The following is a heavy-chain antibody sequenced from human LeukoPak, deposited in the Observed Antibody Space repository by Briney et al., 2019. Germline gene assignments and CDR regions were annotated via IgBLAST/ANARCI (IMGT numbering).Heavy chain of an antibody. CDR3: ARYRNYYDSSGYYYVEYFQH. D-gene: IGHD3-22*01. Sequence: GASVTVSCKASGYTFTGYYMHWVRQAPGQGLEWMGWISPNSGGTNYAQKFQGRVTMTRDTSISTAYMELSRLRSDDTAVYYCARYRNYYDSSGYYYVEYFQHWGQGTLVTVHS. CDR1: GYTFTGYY. CDR2: ISPNSGGT. V-gene: IGHV1-2*02. J-gene: IGHJ1*01.